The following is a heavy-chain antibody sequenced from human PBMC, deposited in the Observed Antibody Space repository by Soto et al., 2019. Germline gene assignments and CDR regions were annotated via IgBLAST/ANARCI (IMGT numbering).Heavy chain of an antibody. CDR2: FSGNTVST. J-gene: IGHJ4*02. CDR1: GFAFSSYA. Sequence: PGGSLRLSCAASGFAFSSYAMTWVRQAPGEGLEWVSSFSGNTVSTYYADSVKGRFTISRDNPKNTLYLQMNSLRAEDTAVYYCAKGTNSAYYFFDLWGQGTLVTVSS. V-gene: IGHV3-23*01. CDR3: AKGTNSAYYFFDL. D-gene: IGHD3-22*01.